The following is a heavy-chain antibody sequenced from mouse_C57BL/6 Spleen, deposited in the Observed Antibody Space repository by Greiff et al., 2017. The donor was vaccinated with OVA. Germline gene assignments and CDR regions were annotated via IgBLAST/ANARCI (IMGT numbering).Heavy chain of an antibody. CDR3: ARDLRGGNYFDY. D-gene: IGHD1-1*01. CDR1: GFTFSSYA. CDR2: ISDGGSYT. V-gene: IGHV5-4*01. Sequence: EVKLVESGGGLVKPGGSLKLSCAASGFTFSSYAMSWVRQTPEKRLEWVATISDGGSYTYYPDNVKGRFTISRDNAKNNLYLQMSHLKSEDTAMYDCARDLRGGNYFDYWGQGTTLTVSS. J-gene: IGHJ2*01.